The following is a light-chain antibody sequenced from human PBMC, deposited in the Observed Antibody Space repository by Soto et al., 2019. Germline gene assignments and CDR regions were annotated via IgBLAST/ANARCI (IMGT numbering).Light chain of an antibody. V-gene: IGKV3-11*01. CDR3: QHRSNF. CDR1: QSVSSY. J-gene: IGKJ4*01. Sequence: EIVLTQSPATLSLVPGAGATLACRSSQSVSSYLAWYQQKPGQAPRLLIYDASNRATGIPARFSGSGSGTDFTLTISSLEPGDFAVYYCQHRSNFFGGGTKVDIK. CDR2: DAS.